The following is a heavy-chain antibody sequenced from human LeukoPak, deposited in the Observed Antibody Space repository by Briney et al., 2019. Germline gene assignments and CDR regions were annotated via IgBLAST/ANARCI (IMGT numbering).Heavy chain of an antibody. CDR2: IYYSGST. CDR1: GGSISSSSYY. Sequence: SQTLSLTCTVSGGSISSSSYYWGWIRQPPGKGLEWIGSIYYSGSTYYNPSLKSRVTISVDTSKNQFSLKLSSVTAADTAVYYCARHGRPGFDYWGQGTLVTVSS. V-gene: IGHV4-39*01. CDR3: ARHGRPGFDY. D-gene: IGHD6-6*01. J-gene: IGHJ4*02.